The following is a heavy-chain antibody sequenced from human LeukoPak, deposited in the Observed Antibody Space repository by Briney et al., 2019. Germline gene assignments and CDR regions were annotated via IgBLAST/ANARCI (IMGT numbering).Heavy chain of an antibody. V-gene: IGHV3-74*01. J-gene: IGHJ4*02. CDR1: GFPFSSSW. D-gene: IGHD6-13*01. Sequence: AGGSLTLSCVASGFPFSSSWMYWVRQAPGKGLVMASRISSDGTSTTYADSVKGRFTISRDDDKNKLYLQMNSLRVADTAVYYCTRGDSSRANDYWGQGTLVTVSA. CDR2: ISSDGTST. CDR3: TRGDSSRANDY.